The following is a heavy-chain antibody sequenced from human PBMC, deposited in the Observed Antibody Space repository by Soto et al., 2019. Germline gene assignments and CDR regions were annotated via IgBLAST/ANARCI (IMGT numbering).Heavy chain of an antibody. J-gene: IGHJ5*02. CDR2: IYYSGST. Sequence: TLSLTCTVSGGSISSGDYYWSWIRQPPGKDLEWIGYIYYSGSTYYNPSLKSRVTISVDTSKNQFSLKLSSVTAADTAVYYCARDAGKLGNWFDPWGQGTLVTVSS. CDR1: GGSISSGDYY. D-gene: IGHD6-6*01. CDR3: ARDAGKLGNWFDP. V-gene: IGHV4-30-4*01.